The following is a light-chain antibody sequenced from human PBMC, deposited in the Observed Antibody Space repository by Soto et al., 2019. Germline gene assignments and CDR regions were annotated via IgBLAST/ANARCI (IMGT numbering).Light chain of an antibody. V-gene: IGLV2-14*01. Sequence: VLTQPASVSGSPGQSITISCTGTSSDVGGYNYVSWYQQHPGKAPKLMIYDVSNRPSGVSNRFSGSKSGNTASLTISGLQAEDEADYYCSSYTTSGSLVFGGGTKVTVL. J-gene: IGLJ2*01. CDR2: DVS. CDR3: SSYTTSGSLV. CDR1: SSDVGGYNY.